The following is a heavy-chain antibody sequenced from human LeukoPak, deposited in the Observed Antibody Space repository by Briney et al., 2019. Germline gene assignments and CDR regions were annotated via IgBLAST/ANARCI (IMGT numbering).Heavy chain of an antibody. V-gene: IGHV4-30-4*08. CDR1: AGSISSGYYY. D-gene: IGHD1-7*01. Sequence: SETLSLTRPLSAGSISSGYYYWSWTRQPPGKGLEGIGYIYYSGSTYYNPSLKSRITISVATSKNQISLKLSSVTAADTAVYYCARGMGNFDAFDIWGQGTMVTVSS. CDR2: IYYSGST. J-gene: IGHJ3*02. CDR3: ARGMGNFDAFDI.